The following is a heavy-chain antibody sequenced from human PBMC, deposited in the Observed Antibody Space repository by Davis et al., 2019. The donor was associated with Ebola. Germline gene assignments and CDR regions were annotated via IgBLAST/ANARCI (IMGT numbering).Heavy chain of an antibody. D-gene: IGHD2-8*01. CDR1: GFTFSSYG. J-gene: IGHJ4*02. Sequence: SLKISCAASGFTFSSYGMHWVRQAPGKGLEWVAVIPYDGSNKYYADSMKGRFTISRDNSKNTLYLQMNSLRAEDTAVYYCAKVPHGVWGQGTLVTVSS. CDR3: AKVPHGV. CDR2: IPYDGSNK. V-gene: IGHV3-30*18.